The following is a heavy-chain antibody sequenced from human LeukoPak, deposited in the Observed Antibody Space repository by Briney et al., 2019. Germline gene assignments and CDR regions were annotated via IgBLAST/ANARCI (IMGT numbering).Heavy chain of an antibody. CDR3: ARDAIAGATYFDY. CDR2: IYTSGST. Sequence: PSQTLSLTCTVSGGSISSGSYYWSWIRQPAGKGLEWIGRIYTSGSTNYNPSLKSRVTISVDTSKNQFSLKLNSVTAADTAVYYCARDAIAGATYFDYWGQGTLVTVSS. CDR1: GGSISSGSYY. J-gene: IGHJ4*02. V-gene: IGHV4-61*02. D-gene: IGHD1-26*01.